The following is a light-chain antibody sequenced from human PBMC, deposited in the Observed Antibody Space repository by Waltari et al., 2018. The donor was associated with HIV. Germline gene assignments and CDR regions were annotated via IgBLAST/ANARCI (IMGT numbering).Light chain of an antibody. CDR2: EVS. CDR1: SSNVGNYNL. Sequence: QSALTQPASVSGSPGQSITISCTGTSSNVGNYNLVSWYQHHPGKAPKLLIYEVSNRPSGVSNRFSGSKSGNTASLTISGLQAEDEADYYCHSYDTNNQVFGGGTKLTVV. V-gene: IGLV2-23*02. J-gene: IGLJ2*01. CDR3: HSYDTNNQV.